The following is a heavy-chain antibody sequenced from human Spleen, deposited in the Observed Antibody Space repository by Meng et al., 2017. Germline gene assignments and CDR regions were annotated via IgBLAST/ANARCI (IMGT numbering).Heavy chain of an antibody. D-gene: IGHD6-19*01. CDR1: GGSISSIDW. CDR3: ASWIYSCGWQ. J-gene: IGHJ4*02. Sequence: QVQLQESGPGLVKPSGPLSLTCVVSGGSISSIDWWSWVRQPPGKGLEWIGEIYHGGDTNYNPSLKSRVTIAIDKSKNQFSLKLSSVTAADTAVYYCASWIYSCGWQWGQGALVTASS. V-gene: IGHV4/OR15-8*02. CDR2: IYHGGDT.